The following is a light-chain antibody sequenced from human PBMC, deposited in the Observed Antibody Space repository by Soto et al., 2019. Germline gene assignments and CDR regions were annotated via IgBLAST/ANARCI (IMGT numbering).Light chain of an antibody. CDR1: TSNIGAGYD. Sequence: QSVLTQPPSVSGAPGQRVTLSCTGSTSNIGAGYDVHWYQQLPGTAPKPLIYGSTNRPSGVPDRFSGSKSGTSASLAITGLQAEDEADYYCQSHDSSLSGSVFGGGTQLTVL. V-gene: IGLV1-40*01. J-gene: IGLJ2*01. CDR3: QSHDSSLSGSV. CDR2: GST.